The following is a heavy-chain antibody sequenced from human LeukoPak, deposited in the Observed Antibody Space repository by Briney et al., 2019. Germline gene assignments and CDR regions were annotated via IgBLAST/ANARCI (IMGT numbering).Heavy chain of an antibody. CDR3: TTDFRRGYTYGNHDY. D-gene: IGHD5-18*01. CDR1: GFTFSKAW. CDR2: IKSKSDGGTT. Sequence: GGSLRLSCAASGFTFSKAWMSWVRQAPGKGLEWVGHIKSKSDGGTTDYAAPVRGRFTISRDDAKNTLYMQMNSLKTEDTAVYYCTTDFRRGYTYGNHDYWGQGTLVTVSS. J-gene: IGHJ4*02. V-gene: IGHV3-15*01.